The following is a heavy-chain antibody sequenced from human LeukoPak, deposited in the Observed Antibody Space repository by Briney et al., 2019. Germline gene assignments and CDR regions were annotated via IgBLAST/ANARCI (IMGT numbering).Heavy chain of an antibody. CDR2: ISSSGSTI. CDR3: ARGTLNVGIAVAGYFDY. D-gene: IGHD6-19*01. CDR1: GFTFRSYE. Sequence: PGGSLRLSCAASGFTFRSYEMNWVRQAPGKGLEWVSYISSSGSTIYYADSVKGRFTFSRDNAKNSLYLQMNSLRAEDTAVYYCARGTLNVGIAVAGYFDYWGQGTLVTVSS. V-gene: IGHV3-48*03. J-gene: IGHJ4*02.